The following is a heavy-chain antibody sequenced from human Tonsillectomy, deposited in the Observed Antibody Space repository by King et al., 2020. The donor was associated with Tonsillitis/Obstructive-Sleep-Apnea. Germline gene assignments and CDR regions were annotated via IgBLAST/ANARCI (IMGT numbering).Heavy chain of an antibody. J-gene: IGHJ3*02. V-gene: IGHV4-59*01. CDR2: ISYSGST. D-gene: IGHD2-8*01. CDR1: GGSISSYY. CDR3: ARDMVLEAGGDAFDI. Sequence: QLQESGPGLVKPSETLSLTCTVSGGSISSYYWSWIRQPPGMGLEWIGYISYSGSTNYNPSLKSRVTISVDTSKNQFSLKLTSVTAADTAVYYCARDMVLEAGGDAFDIWGQGTMVTVSS.